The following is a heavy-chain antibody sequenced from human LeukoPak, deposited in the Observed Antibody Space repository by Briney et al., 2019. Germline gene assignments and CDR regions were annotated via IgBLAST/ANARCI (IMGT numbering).Heavy chain of an antibody. CDR2: IKQDGSEK. D-gene: IGHD3-10*01. J-gene: IGHJ6*04. CDR3: ARDVKARVRGDV. CDR1: KFTFSAYA. V-gene: IGHV3-7*01. Sequence: WGSLRLSCAASKFTFSAYAMSWVRQPPGKGLEWVANIKQDGSEKYNVDSVKGRFTISRDNAKNSLYLQMNSLRAEDTAVYYCARDVKARVRGDVWGKGTTVTISS.